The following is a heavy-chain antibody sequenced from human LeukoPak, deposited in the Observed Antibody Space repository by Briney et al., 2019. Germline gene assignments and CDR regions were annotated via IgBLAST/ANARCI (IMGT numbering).Heavy chain of an antibody. V-gene: IGHV4-34*01. CDR2: ISHSGST. CDR3: ARGQRWLLNFGYFDL. CDR1: GGPFSGYY. Sequence: PSETLSLTCAVYGGPFSGYYWNWIRQPQGKGLEWIGGISHSGSTNYNPSLKSRVTISVDTSKNQFSLKLSSVTAADTAVYYCARGQRWLLNFGYFDLWGRGTLVIVSS. D-gene: IGHD5-24*01. J-gene: IGHJ2*01.